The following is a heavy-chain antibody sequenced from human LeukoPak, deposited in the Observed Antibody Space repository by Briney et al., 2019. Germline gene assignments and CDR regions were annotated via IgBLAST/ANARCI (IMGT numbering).Heavy chain of an antibody. CDR3: ARLTKNDSGTYRFGKKKRGYMDV. CDR1: GGSITSGSYY. J-gene: IGHJ6*03. CDR2: IETSGST. Sequence: SETLSLTCSVSGGSITSGSYYWSWIRQPAGKGLEWIGRIETSGSTNCNPSLKSRVSISVDTSKNQISLKLSSVTAADTAVYYCARLTKNDSGTYRFGKKKRGYMDVWGKGTTVTISS. D-gene: IGHD3-10*01. V-gene: IGHV4-61*02.